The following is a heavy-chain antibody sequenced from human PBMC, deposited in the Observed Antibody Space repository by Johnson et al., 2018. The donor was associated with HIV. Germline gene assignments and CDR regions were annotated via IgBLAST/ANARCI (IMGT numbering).Heavy chain of an antibody. Sequence: VHLVESGGGLVQPGGSLRLSCVASGFTVSGNYMNWVRQAPGKGLEWVSVIYSDGSTYYADSVQGRFTVSRDNSQNLLYLQLSSLRAEDTAVYYCARSYSSSSHDAFDIWGQGTMVTVSS. CDR3: ARSYSSSSHDAFDI. D-gene: IGHD6-6*01. CDR1: GFTVSGNY. J-gene: IGHJ3*02. CDR2: IYSDGST. V-gene: IGHV3-66*01.